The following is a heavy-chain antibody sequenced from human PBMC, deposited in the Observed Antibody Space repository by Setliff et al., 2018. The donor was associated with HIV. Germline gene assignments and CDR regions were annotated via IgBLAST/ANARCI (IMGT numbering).Heavy chain of an antibody. J-gene: IGHJ5*02. CDR3: AKDYTPTFWEYNWFDV. Sequence: GGSLRLSCSASGFTFNYHAMTWVRQAPGKGLEWVSGISCSGDSTFYAHSVKGRFTISRDNSRDTLYLEMNNLRAEDTALYYCAKDYTPTFWEYNWFDVWGQGTRVTVSS. D-gene: IGHD3-16*01. V-gene: IGHV3-23*01. CDR2: ISCSGDST. CDR1: GFTFNYHA.